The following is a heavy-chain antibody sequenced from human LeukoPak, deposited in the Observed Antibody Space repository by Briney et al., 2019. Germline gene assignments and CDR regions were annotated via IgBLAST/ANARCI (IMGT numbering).Heavy chain of an antibody. V-gene: IGHV4-38-2*02. CDR2: MFHSGST. CDR1: GYSISSGYY. Sequence: SETLSLTCTVSGYSISSGYYWGWIRQPPGKGLEWIGSMFHSGSTYYNPSLKSRVTMSVDTSKNQFSLKLSSVTPADTAVYYCARVRYNWNRDFDYWGQGTLVTVSS. D-gene: IGHD1-20*01. J-gene: IGHJ4*02. CDR3: ARVRYNWNRDFDY.